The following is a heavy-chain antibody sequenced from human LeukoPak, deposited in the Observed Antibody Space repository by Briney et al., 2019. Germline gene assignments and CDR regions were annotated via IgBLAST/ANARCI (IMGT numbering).Heavy chain of an antibody. CDR2: IYYSGST. J-gene: IGHJ5*02. CDR1: GGSISSSSYY. Sequence: PSETLSLTCTVSGGSISSSSYYWGWIRQPPGKGLEWIGSIYYSGSTYYNPSLKSRVTISVDTSKNQFSLKLSSVTAADTAVYYCARRLSLGFGQGNWFDPWGQGTLVTVSS. CDR3: ARRLSLGFGQGNWFDP. D-gene: IGHD3-10*01. V-gene: IGHV4-39*01.